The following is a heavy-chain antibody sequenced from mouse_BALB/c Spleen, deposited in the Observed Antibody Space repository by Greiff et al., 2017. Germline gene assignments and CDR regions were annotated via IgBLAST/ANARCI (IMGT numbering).Heavy chain of an antibody. CDR2: ISSGSSTI. Sequence: EVHLVESGGGLVQPGGSRKLSCAASGFTFSSFGMHWVRQAPEKGLEWVAYISSGSSTIYYADTVKGRFTISRDNPKNTLFLQMTSLRSEDTAMYYCARGRGYDYDEAWFAYWGQGTLVTVSA. D-gene: IGHD2-4*01. CDR3: ARGRGYDYDEAWFAY. J-gene: IGHJ3*01. V-gene: IGHV5-17*02. CDR1: GFTFSSFG.